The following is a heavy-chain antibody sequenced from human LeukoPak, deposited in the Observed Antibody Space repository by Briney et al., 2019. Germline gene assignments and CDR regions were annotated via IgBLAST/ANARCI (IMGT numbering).Heavy chain of an antibody. D-gene: IGHD3-10*01. V-gene: IGHV3-53*01. CDR1: GFTFSSYS. Sequence: PGGSLRLSCAASGFTFSSYSMNWVRRAPGKGLEWVSVIYSGDNTYYADSVKGRFTISRDNSKNTLYLQTSSLRAEDTAVYYCVRESSGSYFAYWGQGTLVTVSS. CDR2: IYSGDNT. CDR3: VRESSGSYFAY. J-gene: IGHJ4*02.